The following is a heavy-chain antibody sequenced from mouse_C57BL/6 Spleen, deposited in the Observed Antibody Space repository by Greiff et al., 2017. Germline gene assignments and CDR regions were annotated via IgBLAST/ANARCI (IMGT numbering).Heavy chain of an antibody. V-gene: IGHV1-9*01. CDR3: ARGGIYYYGSSEDYAMDY. CDR1: GYTFTGYW. CDR2: ILPGSGST. Sequence: VQLQQSGAELMKPGASVKLSCKATGYTFTGYWIEWVKQRPGHGLEWIGEILPGSGSTNYNEKFKGKATFTADTSTNTASMQLSSLTTEDSAIYDCARGGIYYYGSSEDYAMDYWGQGTSVTVSS. J-gene: IGHJ4*01. D-gene: IGHD1-1*01.